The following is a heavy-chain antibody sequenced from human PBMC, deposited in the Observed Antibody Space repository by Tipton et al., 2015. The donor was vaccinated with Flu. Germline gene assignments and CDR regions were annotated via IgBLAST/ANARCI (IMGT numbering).Heavy chain of an antibody. CDR2: INHSGST. CDR1: GGSFSGYY. J-gene: IGHJ4*02. Sequence: TLSLTCAVYGGSFSGYYWSWIRQPPGKGLEWIGEINHSGSTNYNPSLKSRVTISVDTSKNQFSLKLSSVTAADTAVYYCARRFWSVVVPAAIPLDYWCQGTLVTVSS. D-gene: IGHD2-2*02. V-gene: IGHV4-34*01. CDR3: ARRFWSVVVPAAIPLDY.